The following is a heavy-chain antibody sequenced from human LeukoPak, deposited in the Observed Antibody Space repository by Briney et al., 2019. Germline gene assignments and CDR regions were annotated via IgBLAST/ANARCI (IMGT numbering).Heavy chain of an antibody. CDR3: ARGADRAKPAAQGGFDY. Sequence: KASETLSLTCTVSGGSISSGSYYWSWIRQPAGKGLEWIVRIYTSGSTNYNPSLKSRVTISVDTSKNQFSLKLSSVTAADTAVYYCARGADRAKPAAQGGFDYWGQGTLVTVSS. J-gene: IGHJ4*02. D-gene: IGHD2-2*01. CDR1: GGSISSGSYY. V-gene: IGHV4-61*02. CDR2: IYTSGST.